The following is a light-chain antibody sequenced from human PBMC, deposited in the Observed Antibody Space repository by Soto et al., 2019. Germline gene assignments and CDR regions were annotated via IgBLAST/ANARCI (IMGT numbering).Light chain of an antibody. Sequence: DIQMTQSPSSLSASVGDRVTITCRASESISRHLNWYQQKPGKAPKLLIYAASSLKNGVRSRFSGSGSGTDFTLTISNLQPEDFATYYCQQSYSTLSITFGQGTRLEIK. CDR3: QQSYSTLSIT. CDR1: ESISRH. J-gene: IGKJ5*01. V-gene: IGKV1-39*01. CDR2: AAS.